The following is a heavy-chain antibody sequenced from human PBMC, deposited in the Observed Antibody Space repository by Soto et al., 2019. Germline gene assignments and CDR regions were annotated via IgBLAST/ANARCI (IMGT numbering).Heavy chain of an antibody. D-gene: IGHD1-7*01. CDR2: IYHSGYT. V-gene: IGHV4-30-2*01. Sequence: QMRLQESGSGLVKPSQTLSLTCAVSGGSISSGGYAWNWIRQPPGKGLEWIGYIYHSGYTSYNPSLKNRVTKSVDQSKNPFSLTLSFVTAADTAVYYCARDSLTGNYFDPWGQGTLVTVSS. CDR1: GGSISSGGYA. J-gene: IGHJ5*02. CDR3: ARDSLTGNYFDP.